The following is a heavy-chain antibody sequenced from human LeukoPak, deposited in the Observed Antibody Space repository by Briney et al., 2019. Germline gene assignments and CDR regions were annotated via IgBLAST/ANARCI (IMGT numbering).Heavy chain of an antibody. V-gene: IGHV3-48*03. CDR3: ARDSLVDIADY. Sequence: GGSLRLSCAASGFTFSSYEMNWVRQAPGKGLEWVSYISSSGSTIYYADSVKGRFTISRDNAKNSLYLQMNSLRAEDTAVYYCARDSLVDIADYWGQGTLVTVSS. CDR1: GFTFSSYE. D-gene: IGHD5-12*01. J-gene: IGHJ4*02. CDR2: ISSSGSTI.